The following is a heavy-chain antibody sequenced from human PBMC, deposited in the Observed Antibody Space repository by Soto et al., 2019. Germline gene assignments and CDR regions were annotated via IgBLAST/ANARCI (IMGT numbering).Heavy chain of an antibody. Sequence: EVQVVESGGGLVQPGGSLRLSCAASGFTFSDHYMDWVRQAPGKGLEWVARSRNKVYSYSKEYDESVKGRFTISRDDSENSLYLQMNSLQTEDTAVYYCARSLVVAGAVYGMDVWGQGTTVTVSS. CDR1: GFTFSDHY. CDR2: SRNKVYSYSK. CDR3: ARSLVVAGAVYGMDV. J-gene: IGHJ6*02. D-gene: IGHD6-13*01. V-gene: IGHV3-72*01.